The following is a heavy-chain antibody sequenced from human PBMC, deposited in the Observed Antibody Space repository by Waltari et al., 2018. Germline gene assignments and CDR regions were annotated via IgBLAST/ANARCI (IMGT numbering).Heavy chain of an antibody. V-gene: IGHV3-30*01. Sequence: QVQLVESGGGVVQPGRSLRLSCAASGFTFSTYVVHWVRQAPGKGLECLAVMSPDGGLSYYADSVKGRFTISRDNSRNTLFLQMNGLRPDDTAVYFCARDPLPGPPDFFDYWGQGTLVSVSS. J-gene: IGHJ4*02. CDR1: GFTFSTYV. CDR3: ARDPLPGPPDFFDY. D-gene: IGHD1-1*01. CDR2: MSPDGGLS.